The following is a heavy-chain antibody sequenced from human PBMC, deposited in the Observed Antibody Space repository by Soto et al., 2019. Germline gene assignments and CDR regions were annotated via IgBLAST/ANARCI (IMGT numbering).Heavy chain of an antibody. Sequence: ASVKVSCKASGYTFTVYYMHWVRQAPGQGLEWMGWINPKSGGTLYQQKFQGRVTMTWDTSLSTAYMALTRLRSDDTSAYYCARDLAKGGGSAGFDYWGQGSLVTVSS. J-gene: IGHJ4*02. D-gene: IGHD1-26*01. CDR3: ARDLAKGGGSAGFDY. V-gene: IGHV1-2*02. CDR2: INPKSGGT. CDR1: GYTFTVYY.